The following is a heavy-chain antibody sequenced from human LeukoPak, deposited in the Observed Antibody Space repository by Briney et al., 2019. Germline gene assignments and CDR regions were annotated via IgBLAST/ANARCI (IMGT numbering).Heavy chain of an antibody. Sequence: GGSLRLSCAASGFTFSSYAMSWVRQAPGKGVEWVSAISGSGGSTYYADSVKGRLTISRDNSKNTLYQQMNSLRAEDTAVYYCAKYHSYGSIEYFQHWGQGTLVTVSS. V-gene: IGHV3-23*01. CDR2: ISGSGGST. J-gene: IGHJ1*01. CDR1: GFTFSSYA. CDR3: AKYHSYGSIEYFQH. D-gene: IGHD5-18*01.